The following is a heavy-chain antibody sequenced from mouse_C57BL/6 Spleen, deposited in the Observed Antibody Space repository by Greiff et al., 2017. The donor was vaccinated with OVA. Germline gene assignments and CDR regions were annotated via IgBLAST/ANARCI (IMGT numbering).Heavy chain of an antibody. CDR2: INYDGSST. Sequence: EVQRVESEGGLVQPGRSMKLSCTASGFTFSDYYMAWVRQVPEKGLEWVANINYDGSSTYYLDSLKSRFIISRDNAKNILYLQMSSLKSEDTATYYCAVIYYDYGWFAYWGQGTLVTVSA. CDR3: AVIYYDYGWFAY. J-gene: IGHJ3*01. V-gene: IGHV5-16*01. CDR1: GFTFSDYY. D-gene: IGHD2-4*01.